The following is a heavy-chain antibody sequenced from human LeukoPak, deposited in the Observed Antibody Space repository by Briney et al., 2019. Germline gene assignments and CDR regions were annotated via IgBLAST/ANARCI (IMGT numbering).Heavy chain of an antibody. CDR3: ARGPNSNWSGLDF. CDR1: GFSFSGHW. D-gene: IGHD6-6*01. Sequence: GGSLRLSCTASGFSFSGHWMHWARQLPGKGLVWVSRISPTGSKTSYADSVKGRFTVSRDNAKNTLYLQVNNLRAEDTAVYYCARGPNSNWSGLDFWGQGTLLTVSS. CDR2: ISPTGSKT. J-gene: IGHJ4*02. V-gene: IGHV3-74*01.